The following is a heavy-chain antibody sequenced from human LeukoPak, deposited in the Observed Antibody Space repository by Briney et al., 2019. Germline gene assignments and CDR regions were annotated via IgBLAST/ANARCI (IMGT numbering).Heavy chain of an antibody. CDR2: INPSGGST. J-gene: IGHJ4*02. V-gene: IGHV1-46*01. CDR3: ARVRGYSYGLVYYFDY. D-gene: IGHD5-18*01. CDR1: GYTFTSYY. Sequence: ASVKVSCKASGYTFTSYYMHWVRQAPGQGLEWMGIINPSGGSTSYAQKFQGRVTMTRDTSTSTVYMELSSLRSEDTAVYYCARVRGYSYGLVYYFDYWGQGTLVTVSS.